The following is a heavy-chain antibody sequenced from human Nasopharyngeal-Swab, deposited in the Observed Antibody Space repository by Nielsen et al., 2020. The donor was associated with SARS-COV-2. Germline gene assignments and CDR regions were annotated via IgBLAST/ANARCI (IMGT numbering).Heavy chain of an antibody. CDR2: ISSSSSYI. Sequence: GGSLRLSCAASGFTFSSYSMNWVRQVPGKGLEWVSSISSSSSYIYYADSVKGRFTISRDNAKNSLYLQMNSLRTEDTDVYYCARDLRSGWNWFDPWGQGTLVTVSS. V-gene: IGHV3-21*01. J-gene: IGHJ5*02. CDR3: ARDLRSGWNWFDP. CDR1: GFTFSSYS. D-gene: IGHD6-19*01.